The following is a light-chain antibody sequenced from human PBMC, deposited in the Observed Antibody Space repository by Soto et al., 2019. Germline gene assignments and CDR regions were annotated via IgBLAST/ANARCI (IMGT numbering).Light chain of an antibody. CDR3: NSYTSGFTWV. J-gene: IGLJ2*01. Sequence: QSVLTQPASVSGSPGQSISISCTGTSSDVGGHNYVSWFQCHPGKAPKLIIHQVTNRPSGVSDRFSGSKSGNTASLTISGLQPEDEADYYCNSYTSGFTWVFGGGTKLTVL. CDR2: QVT. CDR1: SSDVGGHNY. V-gene: IGLV2-14*01.